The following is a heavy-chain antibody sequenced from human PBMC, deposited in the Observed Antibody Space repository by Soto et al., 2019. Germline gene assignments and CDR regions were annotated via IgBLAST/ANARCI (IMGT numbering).Heavy chain of an antibody. D-gene: IGHD5-12*01. CDR1: GGTFSSYA. CDR2: IIPIFGTA. Sequence: SVKVSCKASGGTFSSYAISWVRQAPGQGLEWMGGIIPIFGTANYAQKFQGRVTMTRDTSTSTVYMELSSLRSEDTAVYYCARSLSRGYSGYDLGGLDYWGQGTLVTVSS. CDR3: ARSLSRGYSGYDLGGLDY. V-gene: IGHV1-69*05. J-gene: IGHJ4*02.